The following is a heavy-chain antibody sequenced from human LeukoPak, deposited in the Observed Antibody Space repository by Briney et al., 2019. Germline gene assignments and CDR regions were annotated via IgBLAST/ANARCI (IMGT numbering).Heavy chain of an antibody. CDR1: GGTFSSYA. CDR3: ARELGYYDSSGMYYFDY. D-gene: IGHD3-22*01. Sequence: ASVKVSCKASGGTFSSYAISWVRQAPGQGLEWMGGIIPIFGTANYAQKFQGRVTITADESTSTAYMELSSLRSEDTAVYYCARELGYYDSSGMYYFDYWGQGTLVTVSS. J-gene: IGHJ4*02. CDR2: IIPIFGTA. V-gene: IGHV1-69*13.